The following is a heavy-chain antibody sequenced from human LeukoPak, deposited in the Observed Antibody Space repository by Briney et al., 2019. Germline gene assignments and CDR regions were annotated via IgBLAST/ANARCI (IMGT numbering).Heavy chain of an antibody. J-gene: IGHJ4*02. CDR2: IYHSGST. CDR1: GYSISSGYY. CDR3: ARVRLWFGDHLDDY. V-gene: IGHV4-38-2*02. Sequence: SETLSLTCTVAGYSISSGYYWGWIRQPPGKGLDWIGSIYHSGSTYYNPSLKSRVTMSVDTSKNQFSLKLSSVTAADTAVYYCARVRLWFGDHLDDYWGQGTLVTVSS. D-gene: IGHD3-10*01.